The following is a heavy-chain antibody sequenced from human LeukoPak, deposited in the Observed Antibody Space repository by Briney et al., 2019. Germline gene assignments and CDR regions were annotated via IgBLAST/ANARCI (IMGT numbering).Heavy chain of an antibody. CDR2: ISGSGGST. J-gene: IGHJ4*02. CDR3: AKDLSWYYDSSGYYPYPTFYY. CDR1: GFTFSSSA. D-gene: IGHD3-22*01. Sequence: QTGGSLRLSCAASGFTFSSSAMSWVRQAPGKGLEWVSAISGSGGSTYYADSVKGRFTISRDNSKNTLYLQMNSLRAEDTAVYYCAKDLSWYYDSSGYYPYPTFYYWGQGTLVTVSS. V-gene: IGHV3-23*01.